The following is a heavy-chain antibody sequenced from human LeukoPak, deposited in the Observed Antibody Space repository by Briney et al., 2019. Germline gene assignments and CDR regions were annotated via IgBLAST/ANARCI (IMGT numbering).Heavy chain of an antibody. CDR3: ARSRWLVF. CDR2: IKQDGGEK. V-gene: IGHV3-7*01. CDR1: VVTLTDYD. D-gene: IGHD6-19*01. J-gene: IGHJ4*02. Sequence: GGSLSLSRAVSVVTLTDYDMGWVRQAPGKGPEWVANIKQDGGEKYYVETVKGRFTISRDNAQNSLYLQMNGLRAEDSAVYYCARSRWLVFRGQGTQVTASS.